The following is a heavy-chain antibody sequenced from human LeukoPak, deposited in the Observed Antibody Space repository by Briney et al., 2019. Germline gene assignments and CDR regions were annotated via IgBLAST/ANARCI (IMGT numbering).Heavy chain of an antibody. CDR3: ANRGALTGDGIDAFDI. CDR2: INPNSGGT. CDR1: GYTFTGYY. V-gene: IGHV1-2*02. J-gene: IGHJ3*02. Sequence: ASVKVSCKASGYTFTGYYMHWVRQAPGQGLEWMEWINPNSGGTNYAQKFQGRVTMTRDTSISTAYMELSRLRSDDTAVYYCANRGALTGDGIDAFDIWGQGTMVTVSS. D-gene: IGHD7-27*01.